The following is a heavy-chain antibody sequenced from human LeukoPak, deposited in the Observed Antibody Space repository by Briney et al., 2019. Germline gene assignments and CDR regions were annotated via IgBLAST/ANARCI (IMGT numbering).Heavy chain of an antibody. D-gene: IGHD6-13*01. CDR1: GYTFTSYY. V-gene: IGHV1-46*01. CDR3: VRGPRGIAAAGTLRFDY. CDR2: INPSGGST. Sequence: GASVKVSCKASGYTFTSYYMHWVRQAPGQGLEWMGIINPSGGSTSYAQKFQGRVTMTRDTSTSTVYMELSSLRSEDTAVYYCVRGPRGIAAAGTLRFDYWGQGTLVTVSS. J-gene: IGHJ4*02.